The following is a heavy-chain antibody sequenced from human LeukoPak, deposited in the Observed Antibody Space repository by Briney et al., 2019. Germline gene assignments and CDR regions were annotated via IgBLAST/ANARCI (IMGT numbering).Heavy chain of an antibody. CDR3: ARRAREFDY. V-gene: IGHV4-59*01. CDR2: IFHTGDV. Sequence: SETLSLTCTVSGDSFTSYYWSWIRQPPGKGLECIEYIFHTGDVNYNPSLRGRVTMSLDTSTNQFSLKMSSMTAADTAVYYCARRAREFDYWGQGILVTVSS. J-gene: IGHJ4*02. CDR1: GDSFTSYY.